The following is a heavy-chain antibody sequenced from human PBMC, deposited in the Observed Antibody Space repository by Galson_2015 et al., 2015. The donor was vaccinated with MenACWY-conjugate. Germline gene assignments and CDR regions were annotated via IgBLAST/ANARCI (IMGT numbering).Heavy chain of an antibody. J-gene: IGHJ4*02. CDR3: ARWASSSWQAIDY. D-gene: IGHD6-13*01. V-gene: IGHV5-51*01. CDR1: GSSFASYW. CDR2: IYPSDSDT. Sequence: QSGAEVKKPGEPLTISCKGSGSSFASYWIGWVRQMPGKGLEWMGIIYPSDSDTKYSPSFQGQVTISADKSISTAYLQWSSLKASDTAMYYCARWASSSWQAIDYWGQGTLVTVSP.